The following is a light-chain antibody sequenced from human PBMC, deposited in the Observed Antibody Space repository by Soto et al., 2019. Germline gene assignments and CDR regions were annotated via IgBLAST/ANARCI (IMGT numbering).Light chain of an antibody. CDR2: DAS. CDR3: QQRSNWPPLT. J-gene: IGKJ4*01. CDR1: QNVSRF. V-gene: IGKV3-11*01. Sequence: EIVLTQSPATLSLSPGEGATLSCTASQNVSRFLAWYQRRPGQAPRLLIYDASNRASGIPARFTGSGSGTDFTLTISSLEPEDSAVYYCQQRSNWPPLTFGGGTKVDIK.